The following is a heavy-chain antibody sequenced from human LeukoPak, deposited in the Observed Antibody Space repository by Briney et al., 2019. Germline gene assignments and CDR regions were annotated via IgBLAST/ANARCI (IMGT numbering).Heavy chain of an antibody. J-gene: IGHJ4*02. V-gene: IGHV3-53*05. Sequence: GGSLRLSCAASGFTVSSNYMSWVRQAPGKGLEWVSVIYSGGSTGYAESVKGRFTISRDNSKNTLYLQMNSLRAEDTAVYYCARAHSSRWSVFWGQGTLVTVSS. D-gene: IGHD6-13*01. CDR1: GFTVSSNY. CDR3: ARAHSSRWSVF. CDR2: IYSGGST.